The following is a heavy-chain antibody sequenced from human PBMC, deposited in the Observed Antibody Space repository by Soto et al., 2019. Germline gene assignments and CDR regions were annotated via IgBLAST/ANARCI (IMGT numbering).Heavy chain of an antibody. CDR2: ISGDGGTT. CDR3: AKEPVGSGRHDY. Sequence: GGSLRLSCTASGFIFSTYAMSWVRQAPGKALEWVSAISGDGGTTYYADSVKGRFTISRENSQNTLYLQMNSLRAEDTAIYYCAKEPVGSGRHDYWGQGT. D-gene: IGHD3-10*01. V-gene: IGHV3-23*01. J-gene: IGHJ4*02. CDR1: GFIFSTYA.